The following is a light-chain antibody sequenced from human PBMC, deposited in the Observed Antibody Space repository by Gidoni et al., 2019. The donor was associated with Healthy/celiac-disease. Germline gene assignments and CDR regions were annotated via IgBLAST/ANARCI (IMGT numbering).Light chain of an antibody. Sequence: NFMLTQPHSVSESPEKTVTISCTRSSGSIASNYVQWYQQRPGSSPTTVIYEDNQRPPGVPDRFSGSIDSSSNSASLTISGLKTEDEADYYCKSYDSSNHVVFGGGTKLTVL. CDR3: KSYDSSNHVV. J-gene: IGLJ2*01. V-gene: IGLV6-57*01. CDR2: EDN. CDR1: SGSIASNY.